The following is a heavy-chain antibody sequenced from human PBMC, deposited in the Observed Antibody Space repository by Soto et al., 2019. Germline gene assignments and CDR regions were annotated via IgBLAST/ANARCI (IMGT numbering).Heavy chain of an antibody. D-gene: IGHD2-21*01. CDR2: ISSSGSTI. CDR3: GRVFLLDYCGGGRGLLAS. CDR1: GFTFSDYY. Sequence: PGGSLRLSCAASGFTFSDYYMSWIRQAPGKGLEWVSYISSSGSTIYYADSVKGRFTISRDNAKNSLYLQMNSLRAEDTAVYYWGRVFLLDYCGGGRGLLASWARDTLVPVSP. J-gene: IGHJ1*01. V-gene: IGHV3-11*01.